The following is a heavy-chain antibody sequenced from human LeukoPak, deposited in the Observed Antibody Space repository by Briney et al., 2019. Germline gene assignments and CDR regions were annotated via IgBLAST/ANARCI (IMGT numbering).Heavy chain of an antibody. D-gene: IGHD6-13*01. CDR2: ISSSCGST. Sequence: PGGSLRLSCAASGFTFTSYAMSWVRQAPGKGLEWVSAISSSCGSTYYADSVKGRFTISRDNSKNTLYLQTNSLRAEDTAVYYCAKDRDSSSCPWGQGTLVTVSS. CDR1: GFTFTSYA. V-gene: IGHV3-23*01. CDR3: AKDRDSSSCP. J-gene: IGHJ5*02.